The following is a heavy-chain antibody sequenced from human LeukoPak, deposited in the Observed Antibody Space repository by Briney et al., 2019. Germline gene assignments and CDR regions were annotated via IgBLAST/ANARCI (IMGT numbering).Heavy chain of an antibody. CDR1: GYSISSGYY. CDR2: IYHSGST. D-gene: IGHD3-10*01. CDR3: ARNSYGPDD. Sequence: SETLSLTCAVSGYSISSGYYWGWIRQPPGKGLEWIGSIYHSGSTYYNPSLKSRATISVDTSKNQFSLKLSSVTAADTAVYYCARNSYGPDDWGQGTLVTVSS. J-gene: IGHJ4*02. V-gene: IGHV4-38-2*01.